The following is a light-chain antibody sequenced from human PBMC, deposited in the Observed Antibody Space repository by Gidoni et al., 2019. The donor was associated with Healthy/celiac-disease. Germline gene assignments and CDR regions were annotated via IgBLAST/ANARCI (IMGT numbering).Light chain of an antibody. V-gene: IGKV4-1*01. J-gene: IGKJ4*01. CDR1: QSVLYSSNNKNY. CDR3: QQYYSTPLT. CDR2: WAS. Sequence: IVMTQSPDSLAVSLGERATINCKSSQSVLYSSNNKNYLAWYQQKPGQPPKLLIYWASTREFGVPDRFSGSGSGTDFTLTISSLQAEDVAVYYCQQYYSTPLTFGGGTKVDIK.